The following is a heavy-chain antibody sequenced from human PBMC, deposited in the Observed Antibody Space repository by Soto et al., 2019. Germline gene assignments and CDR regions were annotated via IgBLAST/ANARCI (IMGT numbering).Heavy chain of an antibody. CDR2: IYYSGST. CDR1: GGSISSGGYY. V-gene: IGHV4-31*03. Sequence: PSETLSLTCTVSGGSISSGGYYWSWIRQHPGKGLEWIGYIYYSGSTYYNPSLKSRVTISVDTSKNQFSLKLSSVTAADTAVYYCARWDVYSSGSIRNWFDPWGQGTLVTVSS. CDR3: ARWDVYSSGSIRNWFDP. D-gene: IGHD6-19*01. J-gene: IGHJ5*02.